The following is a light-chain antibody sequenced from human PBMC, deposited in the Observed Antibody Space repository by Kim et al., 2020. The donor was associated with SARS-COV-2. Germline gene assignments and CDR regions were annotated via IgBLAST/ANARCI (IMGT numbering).Light chain of an antibody. CDR2: LKSDGSH. CDR3: QTWVTGAWV. V-gene: IGLV4-69*02. CDR1: SGYSSYT. Sequence: ASVKLTCTLSSGYSSYTSAWQQQQPEKGPRYLMQLKSDGSHSKGDGIPDRFSGSSSGAERYLTISSLRSEDEADYYCQTWVTGAWVFGGGTQLTVL. J-gene: IGLJ7*01.